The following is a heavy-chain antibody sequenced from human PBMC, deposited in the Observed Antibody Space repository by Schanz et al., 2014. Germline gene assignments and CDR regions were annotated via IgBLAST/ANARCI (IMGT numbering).Heavy chain of an antibody. CDR3: VRAVGPAALHGYWFDP. V-gene: IGHV1-8*02. CDR1: GYTFINSD. Sequence: QVQLVQSGAEVKNPGASVKVSCKASGYTFINSDINWVRQAAGQGLEWMGWMNPKSGNTGYAQKFPGRLTMSRTTSKSTAQRELSRPRPDDTAIYYCVRAVGPAALHGYWFDPWGQGTLVTVAS. J-gene: IGHJ5*02. D-gene: IGHD2-2*01. CDR2: MNPKSGNT.